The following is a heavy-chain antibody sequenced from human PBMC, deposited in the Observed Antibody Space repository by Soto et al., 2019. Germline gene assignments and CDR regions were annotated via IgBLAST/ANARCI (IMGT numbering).Heavy chain of an antibody. CDR3: ARVSGSYYYGMDV. CDR1: GGSISSSNW. CDR2: IYHSGST. Sequence: QVQLQESGPGLVKPSGTLSLTCAVSGGSISSSNWWSWVRQPPGKGLEWLGEIYHSGSTNYNPSLKSRVTISADKSNNQFSLTLSSVTAADTAVYYCARVSGSYYYGMDVWGQGTTVTVSS. J-gene: IGHJ6*02. D-gene: IGHD3-10*01. V-gene: IGHV4-4*02.